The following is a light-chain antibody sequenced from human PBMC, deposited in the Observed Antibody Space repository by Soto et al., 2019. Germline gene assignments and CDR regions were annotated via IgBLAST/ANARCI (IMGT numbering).Light chain of an antibody. J-gene: IGKJ4*01. CDR1: QNIKKF. CDR3: QQSYSSPLT. V-gene: IGKV1-39*01. CDR2: ATS. Sequence: DIHMTQSPSSLSASVGDRVTITCRASQNIKKFLNWYQQRPGKAPSALIHATSTLQNGVSSRFSGSGSDTDFPLTITSLQPEDFATYFCQQSYSSPLTFGGGTKVEL.